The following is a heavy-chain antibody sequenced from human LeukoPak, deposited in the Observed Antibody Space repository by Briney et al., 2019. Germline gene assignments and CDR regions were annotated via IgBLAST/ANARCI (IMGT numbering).Heavy chain of an antibody. V-gene: IGHV4-59*01. D-gene: IGHD5-18*01. Sequence: PSETLSLTCTVSGGPISRYYWSWIRQPPGKGLEWIGYIYYSGSTNYNPALKSRVTISVDTSKNQFSLKLSSVPAADTAVYYCARDQRTALLGYWGQGTLVTVSS. CDR1: GGPISRYY. CDR3: ARDQRTALLGY. J-gene: IGHJ4*02. CDR2: IYYSGST.